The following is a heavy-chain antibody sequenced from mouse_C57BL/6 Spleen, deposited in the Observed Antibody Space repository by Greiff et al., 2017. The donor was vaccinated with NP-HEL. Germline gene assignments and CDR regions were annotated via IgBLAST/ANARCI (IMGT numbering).Heavy chain of an antibody. CDR1: GYTFTSYW. D-gene: IGHD2-4*01. V-gene: IGHV1-69*01. CDR2: IDPSDSYT. CDR3: ARRGGYDYDFDY. Sequence: QVQLKQPGAELVMPGASVKLSCKASGYTFTSYWMHWVKQRPGQGLEWIGEIDPSDSYTNYNQKFKGKSTLTVDKSSSTAYMQLSSLTSEDSAVYYCARRGGYDYDFDYWGQGTTLTVSS. J-gene: IGHJ2*01.